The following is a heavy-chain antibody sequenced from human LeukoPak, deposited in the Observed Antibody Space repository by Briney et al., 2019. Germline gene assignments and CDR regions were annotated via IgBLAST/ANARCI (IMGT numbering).Heavy chain of an antibody. CDR3: IGWFGELLG. Sequence: GGSLRLSCADSGFSFSSYWMTWVRQAPGKGLEWVANINQDGSERNHVDSVKGRFTISRDNAKKSLYLQMNSLRAEDTAVYYCIGWFGELLGWGQGTLVTVSS. V-gene: IGHV3-7*03. CDR1: GFSFSSYW. J-gene: IGHJ4*02. D-gene: IGHD3-10*01. CDR2: INQDGSER.